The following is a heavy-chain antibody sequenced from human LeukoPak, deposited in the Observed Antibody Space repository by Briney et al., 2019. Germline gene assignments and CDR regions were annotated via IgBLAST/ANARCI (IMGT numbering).Heavy chain of an antibody. J-gene: IGHJ6*03. CDR3: SACSSTSCSSLYMDV. CDR2: IKSETDGGTT. CDR1: GFTFSNAW. V-gene: IGHV3-15*01. D-gene: IGHD2-2*01. Sequence: GGSLRLSCGASGFTFSNAWMSWVRQAPGKGLEWVGRIKSETDGGTTDYAAPVKGRFTISRDDSKSTLYLQMNSLKTEDAAVYYCSACSSTSCSSLYMDVWGKGTTVTVSS.